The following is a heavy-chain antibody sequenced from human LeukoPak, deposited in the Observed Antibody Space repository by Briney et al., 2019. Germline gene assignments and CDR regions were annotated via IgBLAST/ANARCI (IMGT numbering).Heavy chain of an antibody. V-gene: IGHV1-69*06. CDR3: ARDRSSSWDY. D-gene: IGHD6-13*01. Sequence: GASVKVSCKGSGYTFSSYGLSWVRQAPGQGLEWMGGIIPIFGTANYAQKFQGRVTITADKSTSTAYMELSGLRSEDTAVYYCARDRSSSWDYWGQGTLVTVSS. J-gene: IGHJ4*02. CDR2: IIPIFGTA. CDR1: GYTFSSYG.